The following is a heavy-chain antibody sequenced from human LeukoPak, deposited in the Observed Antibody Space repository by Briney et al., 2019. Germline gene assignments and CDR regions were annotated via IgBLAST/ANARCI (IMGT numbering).Heavy chain of an antibody. J-gene: IGHJ5*02. V-gene: IGHV3-21*01. Sequence: GGSLRLSCAASGFTFSSYSMNWVRQAPGKGLEWVSSISSSSSYIYYADSVKGRFTISRDNAKNSLYLQMNSLRAEDTAVYYCARGGSSLGELSFPSWGQGTLVTVSS. CDR3: ARGGSSLGELSFPS. D-gene: IGHD3-16*02. CDR2: ISSSSSYI. CDR1: GFTFSSYS.